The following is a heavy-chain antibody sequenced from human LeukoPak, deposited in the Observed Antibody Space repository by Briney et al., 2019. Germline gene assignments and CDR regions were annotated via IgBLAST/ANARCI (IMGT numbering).Heavy chain of an antibody. D-gene: IGHD6-6*01. CDR3: AKDGSSSSSLYYFDY. J-gene: IGHJ4*02. Sequence: PGGSLRLSCAASGFTFSDYYMSWIRQAPGKGLEWVALIWYDGSIKDYADSVKGRFTISRDNSKNTLCLQTNSLRAEDTAIYYCAKDGSSSSSLYYFDYWGQGTLVTVSS. CDR2: IWYDGSIK. V-gene: IGHV3-30*02. CDR1: GFTFSDYY.